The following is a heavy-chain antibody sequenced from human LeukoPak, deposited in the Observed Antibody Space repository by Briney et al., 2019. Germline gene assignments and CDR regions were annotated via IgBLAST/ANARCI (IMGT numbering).Heavy chain of an antibody. CDR3: ARDRTMIVGDAFDI. Sequence: SETLSLTCAVYGGSFSGYYWSWIRQPPGKGLEWIGEINHSGSTYYNPSLKSRVTISVDTSKNQFSLKLSSVTAADTAVYYCARDRTMIVGDAFDIWGQGAMVTVSS. V-gene: IGHV4-34*01. CDR2: INHSGST. J-gene: IGHJ3*02. D-gene: IGHD3-22*01. CDR1: GGSFSGYY.